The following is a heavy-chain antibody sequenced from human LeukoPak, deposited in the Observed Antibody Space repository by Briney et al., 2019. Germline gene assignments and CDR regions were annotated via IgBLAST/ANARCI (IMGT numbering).Heavy chain of an antibody. V-gene: IGHV4-59*01. CDR2: IYYSGST. Sequence: SETLSLTCTVSGGSISSYYWSWIRQPPGRGLEWIGYIYYSGSTNYNPSLKSRVTISVDTSKNQFSLKLSSVTAADTAVYYCARGGYSYGYYFDYWGQGTLVTVSS. J-gene: IGHJ4*02. CDR3: ARGGYSYGYYFDY. D-gene: IGHD5-18*01. CDR1: GGSISSYY.